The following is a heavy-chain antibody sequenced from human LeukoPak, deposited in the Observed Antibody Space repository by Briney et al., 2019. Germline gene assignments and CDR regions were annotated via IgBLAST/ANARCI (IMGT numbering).Heavy chain of an antibody. V-gene: IGHV4-39*01. CDR1: GGSISSSSYY. Sequence: SEALSLTCTVSGGSISSSSYYWGWIRQPPGKGLEWIGSIYYSGSTYYNPSLKSRVTISVDTSKNQFSLKLSSVTAADTAVYYCARRSIVVVPAAIQAFDIWGQGTMVTVSS. J-gene: IGHJ3*02. D-gene: IGHD2-2*02. CDR2: IYYSGST. CDR3: ARRSIVVVPAAIQAFDI.